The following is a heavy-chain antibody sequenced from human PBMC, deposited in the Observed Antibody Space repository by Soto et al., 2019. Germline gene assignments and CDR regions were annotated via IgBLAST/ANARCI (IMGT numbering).Heavy chain of an antibody. CDR2: INHSGST. Sequence: SETLSLTCAVYGGSFSGYYWSWIRQPPGKGLEWIGEINHSGSTNYNPSLKSRVTISVDTSKNQFSLKLSSVTAADTAVYYCARDRGPSGSYVGFDYWGQGTLVTVSS. CDR1: GGSFSGYY. J-gene: IGHJ4*02. CDR3: ARDRGPSGSYVGFDY. D-gene: IGHD1-26*01. V-gene: IGHV4-34*01.